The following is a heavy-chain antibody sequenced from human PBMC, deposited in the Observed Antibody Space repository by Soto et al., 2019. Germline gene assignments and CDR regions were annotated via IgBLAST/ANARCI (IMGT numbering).Heavy chain of an antibody. J-gene: IGHJ6*02. Sequence: ASLKISCKGSGYNFANYWIAWVRQMPGKGLEWMGIIYPGDSDSRYSPSFQGQVTISADKSINTAYLQWRSLRASDTAMYYCARPRSGSYRLDYYGMDVWGQGTTVTASS. V-gene: IGHV5-51*01. CDR3: ARPRSGSYRLDYYGMDV. CDR1: GYNFANYW. CDR2: IYPGDSDS. D-gene: IGHD3-10*01.